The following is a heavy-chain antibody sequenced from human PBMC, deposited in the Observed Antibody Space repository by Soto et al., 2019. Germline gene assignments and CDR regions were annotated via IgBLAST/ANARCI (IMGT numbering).Heavy chain of an antibody. CDR1: GFTVSSSY. CDR3: TRKLYSSSSYTPGY. D-gene: IGHD6-13*01. J-gene: IGHJ4*02. Sequence: EVQMVESGGGLVQPGGSLRLSCIASGFTVSSSYMSWVRQAPGKGLEWVSVIYSGGSTYYADSVKGRFTISRDDSKNTLYLQMDSLRAEDTAVYYCTRKLYSSSSYTPGYWGQGTLVTVSS. V-gene: IGHV3-66*01. CDR2: IYSGGST.